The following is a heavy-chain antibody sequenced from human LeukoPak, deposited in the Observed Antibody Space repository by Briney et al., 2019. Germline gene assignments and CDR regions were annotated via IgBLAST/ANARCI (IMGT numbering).Heavy chain of an antibody. CDR2: ISSSSSTI. D-gene: IGHD3-22*01. J-gene: IGHJ4*02. CDR3: ARGSYDSSGYYLDY. Sequence: GGSLRLSCAASGFTFSSYSMNWVRQAPGKGLEWVSYISSSSSTIYYADSVKGRFTISRDNAKNSLYLQMNSLRAEDTAVYYCARGSYDSSGYYLDYWGQGTLVTVSS. CDR1: GFTFSSYS. V-gene: IGHV3-48*01.